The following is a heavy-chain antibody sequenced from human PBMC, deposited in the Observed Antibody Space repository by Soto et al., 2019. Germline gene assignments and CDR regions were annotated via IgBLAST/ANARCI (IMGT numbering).Heavy chain of an antibody. J-gene: IGHJ4*02. CDR1: GFTFSSYG. Sequence: GGSLRLSCAASGFTFSSYGMHWVRQAPGKGLEWVAVISYDGSNKYYADSVKGRFTISRDNSKNTLYLQMNSLRAEDTAVYYCAKGGAVAVNEGKIDYWGQGTLVTVSS. CDR2: ISYDGSNK. CDR3: AKGGAVAVNEGKIDY. D-gene: IGHD6-19*01. V-gene: IGHV3-30*18.